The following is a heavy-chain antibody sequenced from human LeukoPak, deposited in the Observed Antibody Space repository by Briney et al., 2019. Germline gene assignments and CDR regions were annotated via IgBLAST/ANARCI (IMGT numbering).Heavy chain of an antibody. D-gene: IGHD5-18*01. V-gene: IGHV3-23*01. J-gene: IGHJ4*02. CDR2: ISGSGGST. Sequence: PGGSLRLSCAASGFTFSSYAMSWVRQAPGKGLEWVSAISGSGGSTYYADSVKGRFTISRDNSKNTLYLQMNSLRAEDTAVYYCAKDPVYSYGSGQFDYWGQGTLVTVSS. CDR1: GFTFSSYA. CDR3: AKDPVYSYGSGQFDY.